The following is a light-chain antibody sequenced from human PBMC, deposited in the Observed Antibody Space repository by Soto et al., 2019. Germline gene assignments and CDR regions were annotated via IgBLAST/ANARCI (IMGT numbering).Light chain of an antibody. CDR2: GGS. CDR3: QQYKNWPYS. J-gene: IGKJ2*03. CDR1: QSVSSN. Sequence: EIVMTQSPATLSVSPGERATLSCRASQSVSSNYLAWYQQKPGQAPRLLIYGGSTRATGIPARFSGSGSGTEFTLTISSLQSEDFAVYYCQQYKNWPYSFGQGTKLEIK. V-gene: IGKV3-15*01.